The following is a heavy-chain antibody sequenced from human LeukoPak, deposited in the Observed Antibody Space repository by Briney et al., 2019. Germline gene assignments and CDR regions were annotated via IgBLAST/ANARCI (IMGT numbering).Heavy chain of an antibody. CDR2: IWYDASNK. Sequence: GGSLRLSCAASGISFRSYGMHWVRQAPGKGLEWVTFIWYDASNKYYAGSVKGRFTISRDNSRNTVFLQMNSLRAEDTAIYYCATDISTHYFGSWGQGTLVTVSS. CDR1: GISFRSYG. J-gene: IGHJ4*02. D-gene: IGHD3-9*01. CDR3: ATDISTHYFGS. V-gene: IGHV3-30*02.